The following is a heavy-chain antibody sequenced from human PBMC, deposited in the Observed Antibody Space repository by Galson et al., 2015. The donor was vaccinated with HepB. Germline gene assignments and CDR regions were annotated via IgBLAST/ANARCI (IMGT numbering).Heavy chain of an antibody. CDR2: ISSGSSYI. CDR1: GFTFSSYS. Sequence: FLRLSCAASGFTFSSYSLNWVRQAPEKGLEWVSSISSGSSYIYYIDSVKGRFTISRDNAKNSLYLQMNSLRAEDTAVYYCARDFNSGLLGPGFDPWGQGTLVTVSS. CDR3: ARDFNSGLLGPGFDP. D-gene: IGHD1-1*01. V-gene: IGHV3-21*01. J-gene: IGHJ5*02.